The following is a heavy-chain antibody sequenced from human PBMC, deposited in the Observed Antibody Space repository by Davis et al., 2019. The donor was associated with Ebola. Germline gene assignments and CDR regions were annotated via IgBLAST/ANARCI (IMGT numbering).Heavy chain of an antibody. CDR2: IHYSGIT. Sequence: MPGGSLRLSCTVSGGSISSYYWSWIRQSPGKGLEWIGYIHYSGITNYNPSLKSRVTISVDTSKNQFSLKLSSVTAADTAVYYCARELRTVTTKWVFDYWGQGTLVTVSS. D-gene: IGHD4-17*01. CDR3: ARELRTVTTKWVFDY. J-gene: IGHJ4*02. CDR1: GGSISSYY. V-gene: IGHV4-59*01.